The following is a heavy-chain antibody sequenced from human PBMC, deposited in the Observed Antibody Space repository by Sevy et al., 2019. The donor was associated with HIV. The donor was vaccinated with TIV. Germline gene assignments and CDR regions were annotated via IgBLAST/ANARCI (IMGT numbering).Heavy chain of an antibody. V-gene: IGHV3-30-3*01. CDR2: ISYDGSNK. CDR3: AITLH. J-gene: IGHJ3*01. Sequence: GGSLRLSCAASGFTFSSYAMHWVRQAPGKGLEWVAVISYDGSNKYYADSVKGRFTISRDNSKNTLYLQMNSLRAEDTAVYYCAITLHWGQGTMVTVSS. CDR1: GFTFSSYA.